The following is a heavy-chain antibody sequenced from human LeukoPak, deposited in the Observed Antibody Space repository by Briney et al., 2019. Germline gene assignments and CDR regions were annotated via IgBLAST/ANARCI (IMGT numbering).Heavy chain of an antibody. J-gene: IGHJ6*03. CDR3: ARGSNYVSDYYFDV. CDR2: VNHEGDS. D-gene: IGHD4-11*01. Sequence: SETLSLTCAGYGVSLRGYYWSWIRQSPEKGLERIGEVNHEGDSIYSPSLKSRLTVSVDMSKNQFSLNLRSVTAADTAVYFCARGSNYVSDYYFDVWGKGTTLIVSS. V-gene: IGHV4-34*01. CDR1: GVSLRGYY.